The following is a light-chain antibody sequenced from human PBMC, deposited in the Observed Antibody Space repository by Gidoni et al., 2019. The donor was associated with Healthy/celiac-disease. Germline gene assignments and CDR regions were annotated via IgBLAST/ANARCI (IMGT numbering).Light chain of an antibody. CDR3: QQYNSYSCS. CDR1: QSISSW. CDR2: NAS. Sequence: IQTPQSPSTLSASVGDRVTITCRASQSISSWLAWYQQKPGKAPKLLIYNASSLESGVPSRFSGSGSGTEFTLTISSLQPDDFATYYCQQYNSYSCSFGQGTKLEIK. J-gene: IGKJ2*04. V-gene: IGKV1-5*03.